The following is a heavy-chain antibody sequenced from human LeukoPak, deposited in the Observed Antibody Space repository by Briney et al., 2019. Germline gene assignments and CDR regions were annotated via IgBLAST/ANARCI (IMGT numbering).Heavy chain of an antibody. CDR2: INPSGGGT. V-gene: IGHV1-46*01. J-gene: IGHJ6*02. D-gene: IGHD2-2*01. Sequence: ASVKVSCKASGYSLTTYYMHWVRQAPGQGLEWMAIINPSGGGTKYAQKFQGRVAMTTDTSTSTAYMELRSLRSDDTAVYYCARESYCSSTSCYSDYYYYGMDVWGQGTTVTVSS. CDR3: ARESYCSSTSCYSDYYYYGMDV. CDR1: GYSLTTYY.